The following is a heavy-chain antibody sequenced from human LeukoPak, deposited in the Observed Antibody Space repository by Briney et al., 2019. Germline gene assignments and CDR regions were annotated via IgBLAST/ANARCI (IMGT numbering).Heavy chain of an antibody. Sequence: RRSLRLSCAASVFTFSIYAMHFVRQALGKGLGCGAVILYDGSNTYYADSVKRRFTISTDNSQNTQYIQLSSLRAADKDVSYRAKNSRLFAYWGQGTLVTVSS. V-gene: IGHV3-30*14. CDR3: AKNSRLFAY. CDR1: VFTFSIYA. J-gene: IGHJ4*02. CDR2: ILYDGSNT. D-gene: IGHD5-12*01.